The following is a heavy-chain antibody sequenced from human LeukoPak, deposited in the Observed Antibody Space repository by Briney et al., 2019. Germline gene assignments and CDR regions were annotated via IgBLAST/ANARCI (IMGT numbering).Heavy chain of an antibody. CDR3: VTSSAYY. V-gene: IGHV3-23*01. CDR1: GFTFSNAW. CDR2: ISGSGAGT. D-gene: IGHD2-2*01. Sequence: GGSLRLPCAASGFTFSNAWMRWVRQAPGKGLEWVPAISGSGAGTHYADSVKGRFTISRDTSKNTLYLQMNSLRAEDTAVYYCVTSSAYYWGQGTLVTVSS. J-gene: IGHJ4*02.